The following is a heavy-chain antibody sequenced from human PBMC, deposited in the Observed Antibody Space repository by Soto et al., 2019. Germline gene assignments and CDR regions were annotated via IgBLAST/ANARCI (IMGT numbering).Heavy chain of an antibody. Sequence: SETLSLTCAVSGGSISSGGSSWSWIRQPPGKGLEWIGYIYQSGSTYYNPSLKSRVTISVDRSKNQFSLKLSSVTAADTAVYYCSRGARVVWNGFDPWGQGTLVTVSS. CDR2: IYQSGST. J-gene: IGHJ5*02. CDR3: SRGARVVWNGFDP. CDR1: GGSISSGGSS. V-gene: IGHV4-30-2*01. D-gene: IGHD3-3*01.